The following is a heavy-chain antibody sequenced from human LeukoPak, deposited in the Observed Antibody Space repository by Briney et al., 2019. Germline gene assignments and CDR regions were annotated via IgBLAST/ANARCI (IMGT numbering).Heavy chain of an antibody. Sequence: MAGGSLKISCQGSGYIFTSYWIGWVRQVPGKGLEWMGIIYLGDSDTRYSPSFQGQVTISADQSISTAYLQWSSLKASDPAMYYCARPTVAGDSAAFDIWGQETMVTVSS. V-gene: IGHV5-51*01. CDR1: GYIFTSYW. CDR3: ARPTVAGDSAAFDI. D-gene: IGHD6-19*01. J-gene: IGHJ3*02. CDR2: IYLGDSDT.